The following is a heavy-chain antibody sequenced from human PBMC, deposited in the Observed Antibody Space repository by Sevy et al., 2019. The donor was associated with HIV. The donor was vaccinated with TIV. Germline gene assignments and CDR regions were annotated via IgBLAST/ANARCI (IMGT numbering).Heavy chain of an antibody. Sequence: GGSLRLSCAAYGFTFSHAWMSWVRQAPGKGLEWVGRIKSKPDGGTTDYAAPVKGRFTISRDDSKNTLFLQMNSLKTEDTAVYYCSTDPIIVLLVTDGMDVWGQGTTVTVSS. CDR3: STDPIIVLLVTDGMDV. D-gene: IGHD2-8*02. CDR2: IKSKPDGGTT. J-gene: IGHJ6*02. CDR1: GFTFSHAW. V-gene: IGHV3-15*01.